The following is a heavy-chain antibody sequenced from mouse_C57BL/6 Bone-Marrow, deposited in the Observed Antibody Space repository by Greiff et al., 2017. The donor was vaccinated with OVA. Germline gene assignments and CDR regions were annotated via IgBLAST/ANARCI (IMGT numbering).Heavy chain of an antibody. CDR2: IDPETGGT. CDR3: TRGYSNYYAMDY. J-gene: IGHJ4*01. CDR1: GYTFTDYE. Sequence: VHLVESGAELVRPGASVTLSCKASGYTFTDYEMHWVKQTPVHGLEWIGAIDPETGGTAYNQKFKGKAIPTADKSSSTAYMELRSLTSEDSAVYYCTRGYSNYYAMDYWGQGTSVTVSS. D-gene: IGHD2-5*01. V-gene: IGHV1-15*01.